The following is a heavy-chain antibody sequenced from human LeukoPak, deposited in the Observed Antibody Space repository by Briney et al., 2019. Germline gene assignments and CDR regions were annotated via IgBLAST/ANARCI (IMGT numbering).Heavy chain of an antibody. D-gene: IGHD5-18*01. CDR3: ARQRGYSYGLLVRGYYFDY. Sequence: SETLSLTCAVSGGSISSSSYYWGWIRQPPGKGLEWIGTIYYSGSTYYNPSLKSRVTISVDTSKNQFSLKLSSVTAADTAVYYCARQRGYSYGLLVRGYYFDYWGQGTLVTVSS. J-gene: IGHJ4*02. CDR1: GGSISSSSYY. CDR2: IYYSGST. V-gene: IGHV4-39*01.